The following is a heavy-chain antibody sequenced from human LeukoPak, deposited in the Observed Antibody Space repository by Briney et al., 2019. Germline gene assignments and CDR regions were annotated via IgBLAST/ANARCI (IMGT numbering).Heavy chain of an antibody. J-gene: IGHJ3*02. V-gene: IGHV4-39*01. CDR3: ARHSRSGYSDYESAFDI. Sequence: SETLSLTCAVSGGSISSTSYFWGWIRQPPGKGLEWIGTIFYSGSTYYNPSLKSRITISVDTSKNQFSLKLSSVTAADTAVYYCARHSRSGYSDYESAFDIWGQGTMVIVSS. CDR1: GGSISSTSYF. D-gene: IGHD5-12*01. CDR2: IFYSGST.